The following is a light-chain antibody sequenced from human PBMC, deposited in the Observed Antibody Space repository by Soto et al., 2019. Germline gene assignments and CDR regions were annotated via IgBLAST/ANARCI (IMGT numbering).Light chain of an antibody. CDR2: DAS. CDR1: QSISSW. J-gene: IGKJ1*01. CDR3: QQYNSYWT. Sequence: DIPMTQSPSSLSASVGDRVTITCRASQSISSWVAWYQQKPGKAPKLLIYDASSLESGVPSRFSGSGSGTEFTLTISSLQPDDFATYYCQQYNSYWTFGQGTMVDI. V-gene: IGKV1-5*01.